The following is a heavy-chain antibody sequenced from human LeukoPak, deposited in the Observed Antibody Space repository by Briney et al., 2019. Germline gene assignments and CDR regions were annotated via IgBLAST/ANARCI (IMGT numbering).Heavy chain of an antibody. J-gene: IGHJ4*02. Sequence: GGPLRLSCAASGFTFSSYAMSWVRQAPGKGLAWVSTISGGSGSTYCADSVKGRFTISRDNSKNTLYLQMNRLRDEDTAVYYCAKHRFESGGYHSTDWGQGTLVTVSS. D-gene: IGHD3-22*01. CDR3: AKHRFESGGYHSTD. CDR1: GFTFSSYA. V-gene: IGHV3-23*01. CDR2: ISGGSGST.